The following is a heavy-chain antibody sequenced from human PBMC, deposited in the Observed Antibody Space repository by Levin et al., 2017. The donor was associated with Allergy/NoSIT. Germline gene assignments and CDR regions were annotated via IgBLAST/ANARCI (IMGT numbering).Heavy chain of an antibody. Sequence: MPSETLSLNCTVSGGSISSSSYYWGGIRQPPGKGLEWIGTINYSGDTYYNPSLKSRVTISVDTSKNQFSLKLSSVAAADTAVYYCARQDLDSTSYYYYFDSWGQGTLVTVSS. CDR3: ARQDLDSTSYYYYFDS. CDR2: INYSGDT. J-gene: IGHJ4*02. V-gene: IGHV4-39*01. D-gene: IGHD3-22*01. CDR1: GGSISSSSYY.